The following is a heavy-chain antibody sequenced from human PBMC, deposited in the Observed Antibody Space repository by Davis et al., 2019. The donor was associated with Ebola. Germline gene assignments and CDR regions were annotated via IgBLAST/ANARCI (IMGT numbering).Heavy chain of an antibody. CDR1: GGSISSSNW. D-gene: IGHD4-17*01. Sequence: PSETLSLTCAVSGGSISSSNWWSWVRQPPGKGLEWIGEIYHSGSTKYNPSLKSRVTILVDKSKNQFSLKLSSVTAADTAVYYCASLTTVTSIDYWGQGTLVTVSS. CDR3: ASLTTVTSIDY. CDR2: IYHSGST. V-gene: IGHV4-4*02. J-gene: IGHJ4*02.